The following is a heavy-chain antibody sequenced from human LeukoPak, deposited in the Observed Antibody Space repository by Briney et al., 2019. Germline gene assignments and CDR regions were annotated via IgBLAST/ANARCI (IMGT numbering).Heavy chain of an antibody. J-gene: IGHJ4*02. Sequence: SETLSLTCTVSGGSISSSSYYWGWIHQPPGKGLEWIGSIYYSGSTYYNPSLKSRVTISVDTSKNQFSLKLSSVTAADTAVYYCARLYYYDSSGYYYSYWGQGTLVTVSS. CDR1: GGSISSSSYY. CDR2: IYYSGST. CDR3: ARLYYYDSSGYYYSY. V-gene: IGHV4-39*01. D-gene: IGHD3-22*01.